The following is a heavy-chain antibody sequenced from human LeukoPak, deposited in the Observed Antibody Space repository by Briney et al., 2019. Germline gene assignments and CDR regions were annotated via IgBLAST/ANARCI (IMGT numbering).Heavy chain of an antibody. CDR3: AREGRGSAFYPRPFDY. CDR1: GDSVSSNSAA. D-gene: IGHD3-10*01. J-gene: IGHJ4*02. Sequence: SQTLSLTCAISGDSVSSNSAAWIWIRQSPSRGLEWLGRTYYRSKWYNDYAVSVKSRITINPDPSKNQFSLQLNSVTPEDTAVYYCAREGRGSAFYPRPFDYWGQGTLVTVSS. CDR2: TYYRSKWYN. V-gene: IGHV6-1*01.